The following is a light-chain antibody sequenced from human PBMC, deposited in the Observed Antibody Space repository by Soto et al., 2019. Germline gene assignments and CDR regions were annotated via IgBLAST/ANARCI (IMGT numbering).Light chain of an antibody. CDR2: AAS. J-gene: IGKJ2*01. V-gene: IGKV1-39*01. CDR1: HDVSTF. CDR3: QQSFNSPT. Sequence: IQMTQSPSSLSASIGDRVTITCRASHDVSTFLNWYQQKPGKAPKLLIYAASSLQTGVPSTFSGSGSGTDFTLTISSLQREDIPTYFCQQSFNSPTFGPRTKLEIK.